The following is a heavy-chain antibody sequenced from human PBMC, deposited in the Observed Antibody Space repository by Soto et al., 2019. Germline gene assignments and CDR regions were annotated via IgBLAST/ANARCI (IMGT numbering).Heavy chain of an antibody. CDR3: ARDQYSSGAYGYYYGMGV. J-gene: IGHJ6*02. CDR1: GYTFTSYY. V-gene: IGHV1-46*01. CDR2: INPSGGST. D-gene: IGHD6-19*01. Sequence: ASVKVSCKASGYTFTSYYMHWVRQAPGQGLEWMGIINPSGGSTSYAQKFQGRVTMTRDTSTSTVYMELSSLRSEDTAVYYCARDQYSSGAYGYYYGMGVWGQGTTVTVSS.